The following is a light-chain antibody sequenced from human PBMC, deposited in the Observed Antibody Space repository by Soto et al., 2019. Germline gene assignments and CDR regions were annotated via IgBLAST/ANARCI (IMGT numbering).Light chain of an antibody. CDR1: SSNIGSNT. V-gene: IGLV1-44*01. Sequence: QSVLTQPPSASGTPGQRVTISCSGSSSNIGSNTVNWYQQLPGTAPKLLIYSNNQRPSGVRDRFSGSKSGTSASLAISGLESEDESDYYCAAWDDSLNGPLVGGGTKLTVL. J-gene: IGLJ2*01. CDR2: SNN. CDR3: AAWDDSLNGPL.